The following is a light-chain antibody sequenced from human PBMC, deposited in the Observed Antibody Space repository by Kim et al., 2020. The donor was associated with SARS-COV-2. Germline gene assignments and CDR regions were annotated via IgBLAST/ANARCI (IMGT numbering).Light chain of an antibody. CDR2: SNT. V-gene: IGLV1-44*01. J-gene: IGLJ2*01. CDR3: AAWDDSLNGVV. CDR1: SVNNVINT. Sequence: QRITISSSGDSVNNVINTEASYQQFPGTAPKLFIHSNTQRPSGVPGRFSGSKSGTSASLAISGLQSEDEADYYCAAWDDSLNGVVFGGGTQLTVL.